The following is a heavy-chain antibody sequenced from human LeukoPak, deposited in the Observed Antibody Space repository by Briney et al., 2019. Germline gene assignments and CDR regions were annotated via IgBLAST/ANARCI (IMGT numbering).Heavy chain of an antibody. V-gene: IGHV3-23*01. CDR2: ISGSGGST. D-gene: IGHD6-19*01. J-gene: IGHJ4*02. Sequence: GGALRLSCAASGFTFSSYAMSWVRQAPGKGLEWVSAISGSGGSTYYADSVKGRFTISRDNSKNTLYLQMNSLRAEDTAVYPCATDRRKWLPGPSSFDSWGQGTLVTASS. CDR3: ATDRRKWLPGPSSFDS. CDR1: GFTFSSYA.